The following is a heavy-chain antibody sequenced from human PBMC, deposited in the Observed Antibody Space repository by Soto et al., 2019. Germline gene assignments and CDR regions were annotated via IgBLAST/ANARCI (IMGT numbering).Heavy chain of an antibody. D-gene: IGHD3-10*01. Sequence: QVQLQQWGAGLLKPSETLSLTCAVYGGSFSGYQWSWIRQTPGKGLECIGEINDSGNINYNPSLKSRVTRFLATPKKQISLKLSSVTAADTAVYYCARGLRLWFGELSRRGGYYYYMDVWGKGTTVIVSS. CDR1: GGSFSGYQ. V-gene: IGHV4-34*01. J-gene: IGHJ6*03. CDR3: ARGLRLWFGELSRRGGYYYYMDV. CDR2: INDSGNI.